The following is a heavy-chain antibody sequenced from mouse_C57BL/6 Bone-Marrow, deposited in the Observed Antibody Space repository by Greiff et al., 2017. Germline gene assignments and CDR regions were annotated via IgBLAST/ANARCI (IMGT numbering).Heavy chain of an antibody. J-gene: IGHJ4*01. Sequence: EVMLVESGPGMVKPSQSLSLTCTVTGYSITSGYDWHWIRHFPGNKLEWMGYISYSGSTNYNPSLKSRISITHDTSKNHFFLKLNSVTTEDTATYYCARSPGWLLHYAMDYWGQGTSVTVSS. CDR1: GYSITSGYD. CDR2: ISYSGST. V-gene: IGHV3-1*01. D-gene: IGHD2-3*01. CDR3: ARSPGWLLHYAMDY.